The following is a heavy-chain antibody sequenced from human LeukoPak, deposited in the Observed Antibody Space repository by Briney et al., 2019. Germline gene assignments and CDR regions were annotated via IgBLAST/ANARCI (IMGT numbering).Heavy chain of an antibody. CDR3: ARDRVVSRLDAFDI. J-gene: IGHJ3*02. D-gene: IGHD2-21*01. CDR2: INPNSGGT. CDR1: GYTFTGYY. Sequence: ASVKVSCKASGYTFTGYYMHWVRQAPGQGLEWMGWINPNSGGTNYAQKFQGRVTMTRDTSISTAYMELSRLRSDDTAVYYCARDRVVSRLDAFDIWGQGTMVTVSS. V-gene: IGHV1-2*02.